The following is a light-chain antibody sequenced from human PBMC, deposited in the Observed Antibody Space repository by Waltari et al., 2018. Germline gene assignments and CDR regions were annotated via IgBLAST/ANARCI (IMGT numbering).Light chain of an antibody. Sequence: EVVMTQSPATLSVYPGERATLSGRASHSIGSNLAWYQQKPGQTPRLLIYGASTRANGVPARSSSSGAGREFTLTISSLQSEDSVFYYCQQYNTWPRTFGPGTKVDIK. CDR1: HSIGSN. J-gene: IGKJ3*01. V-gene: IGKV3-15*01. CDR2: GAS. CDR3: QQYNTWPRT.